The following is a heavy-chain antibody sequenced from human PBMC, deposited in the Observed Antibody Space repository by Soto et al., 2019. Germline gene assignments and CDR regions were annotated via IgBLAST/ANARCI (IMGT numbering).Heavy chain of an antibody. J-gene: IGHJ6*02. CDR2: IYHSGST. V-gene: IGHV4-4*02. CDR1: GGSISSSTW. D-gene: IGHD1-26*01. CDR3: ARVSGSYYYGMDV. Sequence: QVQLQESGPGLVKPSGTLSLTCAVSGGSISSSTWWSWVRQPPGKGLEWIGEIYHSGSTNYNPSLKSRVTISVDKSKNHLSLKVSSVTAADTAVYYCARVSGSYYYGMDVWGQGTTVTVSS.